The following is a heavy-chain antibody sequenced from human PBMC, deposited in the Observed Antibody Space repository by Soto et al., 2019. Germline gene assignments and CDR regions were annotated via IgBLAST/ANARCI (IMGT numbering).Heavy chain of an antibody. Sequence: PGGSLRLSCAASGFTFSSYAMSWVRQAPGKGLEWVSAISGSGGSTYYADSVKGRFTISRDNSKNTLYLQMNSLRAEDTAVYYCAKERRITIFGVALPEWFDPWGQGTLVTVSS. J-gene: IGHJ5*02. V-gene: IGHV3-23*01. CDR1: GFTFSSYA. CDR3: AKERRITIFGVALPEWFDP. D-gene: IGHD3-3*01. CDR2: ISGSGGST.